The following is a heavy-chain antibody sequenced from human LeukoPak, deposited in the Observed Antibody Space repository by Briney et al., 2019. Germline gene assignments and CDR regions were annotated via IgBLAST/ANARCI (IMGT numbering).Heavy chain of an antibody. V-gene: IGHV1-18*01. CDR1: GDTFTSYG. D-gene: IGHD6-13*01. Sequence: ASVKVSCKASGDTFTSYGISWVRQAPGQGLEWMGWISAYNGNTNYAQKLQGRVTMTTDTSTSTADMELRSLRSDDTAVYYCARRIAAAGGDYWGQGTLVTVSS. CDR2: ISAYNGNT. J-gene: IGHJ4*02. CDR3: ARRIAAAGGDY.